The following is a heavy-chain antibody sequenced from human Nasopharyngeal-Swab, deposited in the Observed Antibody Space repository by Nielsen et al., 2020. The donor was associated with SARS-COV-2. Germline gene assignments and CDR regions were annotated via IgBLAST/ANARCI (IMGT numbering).Heavy chain of an antibody. CDR3: ATGGIALGRFDP. V-gene: IGHV1-24*01. CDR1: GYTISELS. Sequence: ASVKVSCKVSGYTISELSMHWVRQAPGKGLEWMGGFDPEDGETIYAQKFQGRVTMTEDTSTDTAYMELSSLRSEDTAVYYCATGGIALGRFDPWGQGTLVTVSS. D-gene: IGHD6-13*01. CDR2: FDPEDGET. J-gene: IGHJ5*02.